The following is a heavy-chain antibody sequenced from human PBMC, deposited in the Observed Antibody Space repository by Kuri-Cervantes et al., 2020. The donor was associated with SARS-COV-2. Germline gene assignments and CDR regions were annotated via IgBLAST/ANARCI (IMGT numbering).Heavy chain of an antibody. V-gene: IGHV1-69*05. J-gene: IGHJ6*03. Sequence: SVKVSCKASGGTFSSYAISWVRQAPGQGLEWMGGIIPIFGTANYAQKFQGRVTITTDESTSTAYMELSSLRSEDTAVYYCASSIYSYGTYYYCYYYMDVWGKGTTVTVSS. CDR1: GGTFSSYA. CDR2: IIPIFGTA. D-gene: IGHD5-18*01. CDR3: ASSIYSYGTYYYCYYYMDV.